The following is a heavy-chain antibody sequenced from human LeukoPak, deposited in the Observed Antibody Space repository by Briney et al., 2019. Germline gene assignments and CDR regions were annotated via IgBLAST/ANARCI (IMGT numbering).Heavy chain of an antibody. Sequence: GGSLRLSCAASGFTFSSYEMNWVRQAPGKGLEWVSYISSSGSTIYYGDSVKGRFTISRDNAKNSLYLQMNSLRAEDTAVYYCAREPPQYSSGWFSFDYWGQGTLVTVSS. V-gene: IGHV3-48*03. D-gene: IGHD6-19*01. CDR2: ISSSGSTI. CDR1: GFTFSSYE. CDR3: AREPPQYSSGWFSFDY. J-gene: IGHJ4*02.